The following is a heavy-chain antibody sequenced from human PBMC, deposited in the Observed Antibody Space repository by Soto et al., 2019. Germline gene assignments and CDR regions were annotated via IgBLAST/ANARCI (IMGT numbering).Heavy chain of an antibody. J-gene: IGHJ4*02. CDR2: ISPYNGNT. CDR3: ARGGYCTTTSCPQFDY. CDR1: GYTFINYE. Sequence: QIQLVQSGAEVKKPGASVKVSCRASGYTFINYETTWVRQAPGQGLEWMGWISPYNGNTNYAQNLQGRVIMTTDTSTSTAYMELRSLRSDDTAVDYCARGGYCTTTSCPQFDYWGQGTLVTVSS. V-gene: IGHV1-18*01. D-gene: IGHD2-2*01.